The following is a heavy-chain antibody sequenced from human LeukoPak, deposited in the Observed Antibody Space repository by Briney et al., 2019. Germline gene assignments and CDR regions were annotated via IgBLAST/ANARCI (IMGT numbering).Heavy chain of an antibody. D-gene: IGHD3-16*01. J-gene: IGHJ5*02. CDR2: IYYSGST. V-gene: IGHV4-39*01. CDR1: GGSISSSSYY. Sequence: SETLSLTCTVSGGSISSSSYYWGWIRQPPGKGLEWNGSIYYSGSTYYNPSLKSRVTISVDTSKNQFSLKLSSVTAADTAVYYCASDRWLGELWVDPWGQGTLVTVSS. CDR3: ASDRWLGELWVDP.